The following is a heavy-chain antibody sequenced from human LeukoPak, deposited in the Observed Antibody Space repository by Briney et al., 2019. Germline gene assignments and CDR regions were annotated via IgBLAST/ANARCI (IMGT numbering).Heavy chain of an antibody. CDR2: IYYSGST. CDR1: GGSISSYY. J-gene: IGHJ4*02. CDR3: AREVAYYYGSGSITDHFDY. D-gene: IGHD3-10*01. Sequence: SETLSPTCTVSGGSISSYYWSWIRQPPGKGLEWIGYIYYSGSTNYNPSLKSRVTISVDTSKNQFSLKLSSVTAADTAVYYCAREVAYYYGSGSITDHFDYWGQGTLVTVSS. V-gene: IGHV4-59*01.